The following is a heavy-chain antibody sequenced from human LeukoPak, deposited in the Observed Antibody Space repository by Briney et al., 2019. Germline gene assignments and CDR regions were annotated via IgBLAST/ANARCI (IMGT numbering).Heavy chain of an antibody. J-gene: IGHJ4*02. CDR2: ITYSSGYT. Sequence: GSLRLSCAASGFTFSSYDMSWVRQAPGKGLERVSGITYSSGYTYYADSVKGRFTISRDNSRNTLYLQMNSLRAEDTAVYYCAKDPSDLGGSGSNNYFDCWGQGTLVTVSS. V-gene: IGHV3-23*01. D-gene: IGHD3-10*01. CDR3: AKDPSDLGGSGSNNYFDC. CDR1: GFTFSSYD.